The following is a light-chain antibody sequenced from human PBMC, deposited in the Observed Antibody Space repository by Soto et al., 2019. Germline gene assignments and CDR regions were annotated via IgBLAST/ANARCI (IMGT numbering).Light chain of an antibody. J-gene: IGLJ7*01. CDR2: YDS. CDR3: QVWDSSSDHAV. CDR1: NIGSKS. Sequence: SSELTQPPSVSVAPGKTARITCGGNNIGSKSVHWYQQKPGQAPVLVIYYDSDRPSGIPERFSGSNSGNTATLTISRVEAGDEADYYCQVWDSSSDHAVFGGGTQLTV. V-gene: IGLV3-21*04.